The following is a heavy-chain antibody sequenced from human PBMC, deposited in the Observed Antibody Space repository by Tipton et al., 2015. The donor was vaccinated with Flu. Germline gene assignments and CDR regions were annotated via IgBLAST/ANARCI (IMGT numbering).Heavy chain of an antibody. CDR1: GYTFTNYA. V-gene: IGHV1-18*01. J-gene: IGHJ4*02. CDR3: ARDQGFRFGRFDY. D-gene: IGHD3-16*01. CDR2: ISAYSGNT. Sequence: QVQLVQSGTELKEPGASVKVSCKASGYTFTNYAITWVRQAPGQGLEWMGWISAYSGNTNYAQKFQGRVTMTTVTSANTAYMELRSLTSDDTAVYYCARDQGFRFGRFDYWGQGTLVTVSS.